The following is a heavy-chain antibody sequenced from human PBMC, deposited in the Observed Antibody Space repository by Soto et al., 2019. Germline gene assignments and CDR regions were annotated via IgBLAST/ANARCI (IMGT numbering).Heavy chain of an antibody. Sequence: QVPLVQSGAEVKKPGASVKVSCKASGYTFTGYYMHWVRQAPGQGLEWMGWINPNSGGTNYAQKFQGWVTMTRDTSISTAYMELSRLRSDDTAVYYCARGYYDILTGFAFDYWGQGTLVTVSS. V-gene: IGHV1-2*04. CDR2: INPNSGGT. D-gene: IGHD3-9*01. CDR1: GYTFTGYY. CDR3: ARGYYDILTGFAFDY. J-gene: IGHJ4*02.